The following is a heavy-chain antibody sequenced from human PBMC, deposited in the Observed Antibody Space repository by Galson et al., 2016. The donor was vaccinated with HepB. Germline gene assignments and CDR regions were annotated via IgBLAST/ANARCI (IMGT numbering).Heavy chain of an antibody. J-gene: IGHJ4*02. CDR1: GFTFNTYG. Sequence: SLRLSCAASGFTFNTYGMHWVRQSLGKGLEWVARISHDGNNAFYADSVKGRFTISRDNSKDTLYLQMSSLKGEDTAIYYCAKFHLPFGELSALEFWGQGTLVTVSS. D-gene: IGHD3-10*01. V-gene: IGHV3-30*18. CDR3: AKFHLPFGELSALEF. CDR2: ISHDGNNA.